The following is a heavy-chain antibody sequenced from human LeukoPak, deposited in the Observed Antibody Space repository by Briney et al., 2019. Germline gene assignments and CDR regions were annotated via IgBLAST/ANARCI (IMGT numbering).Heavy chain of an antibody. Sequence: GGSLRLSCAASGFTFGNYWVHWVRQAPGKGLVWVSLINADGSTATYADSVKGRFTNSRDNARNTLSLQMNSLTIEDTAVYYCVVVVEPPDSDGFDVWGQGTMITVSS. J-gene: IGHJ3*01. CDR3: VVVVEPPDSDGFDV. V-gene: IGHV3-74*01. D-gene: IGHD1-14*01. CDR1: GFTFGNYW. CDR2: INADGSTA.